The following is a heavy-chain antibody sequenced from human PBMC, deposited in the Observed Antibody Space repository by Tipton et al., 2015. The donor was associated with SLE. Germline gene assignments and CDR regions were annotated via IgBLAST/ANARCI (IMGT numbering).Heavy chain of an antibody. CDR2: ISYDESNK. Sequence: SLRLSCAASGFTFSSYAMHWVRQAPGKGLEWVAVISYDESNKYYADSVKGRFTISRDNSKNTLYLQMNSLRAEDTAVYYCARDLGYSYGPFDYWGQGTLVTVSS. V-gene: IGHV3-30-3*01. CDR1: GFTFSSYA. D-gene: IGHD5-18*01. CDR3: ARDLGYSYGPFDY. J-gene: IGHJ4*02.